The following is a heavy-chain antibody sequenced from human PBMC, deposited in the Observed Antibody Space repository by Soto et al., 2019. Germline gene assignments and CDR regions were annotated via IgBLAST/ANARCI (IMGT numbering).Heavy chain of an antibody. CDR3: AKDMLHGPSGGLKDIVVVPAAIIGMDV. CDR2: ISGSGGST. V-gene: IGHV3-23*01. Sequence: GGSLRLSCAASGFTFSSYAMSWVRQAPGKGLEWVSAISGSGGSTYYADSVKGRFTISRDNSKNTLYLQMNSLRAEDTAVYYCAKDMLHGPSGGLKDIVVVPAAIIGMDVWGKGTTVTVSS. J-gene: IGHJ6*03. D-gene: IGHD2-2*02. CDR1: GFTFSSYA.